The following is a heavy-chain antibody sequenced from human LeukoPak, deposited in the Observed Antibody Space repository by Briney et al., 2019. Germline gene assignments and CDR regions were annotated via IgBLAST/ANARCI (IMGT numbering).Heavy chain of an antibody. Sequence: GGSLRLSCAASGFTFSSNYMSWVRQAPGEGLEWVAVIWYDGSNKYYADSVKGRFTISRDNSKNTLYLQMNSLRAEDTAVYYCARGYSSSWNWFDHWGQGTLVTVSS. CDR1: GFTFSSNY. V-gene: IGHV3-33*08. D-gene: IGHD6-13*01. J-gene: IGHJ5*02. CDR2: IWYDGSNK. CDR3: ARGYSSSWNWFDH.